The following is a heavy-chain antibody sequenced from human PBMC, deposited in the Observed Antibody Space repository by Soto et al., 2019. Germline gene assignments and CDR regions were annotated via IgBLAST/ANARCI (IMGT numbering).Heavy chain of an antibody. CDR3: GRGPSPRAPAGGTPYYYAMDA. D-gene: IGHD6-13*01. Sequence: SVKVSCKASGYDFTSYDINWVRQASGQGLEWMGWMNPINGAAGSARRFQGRISMTRNTATGTAYLELTSLRSDDSAVYYCGRGPSPRAPAGGTPYYYAMDAWGQGTTVTVSS. CDR2: MNPINGAA. J-gene: IGHJ6*02. V-gene: IGHV1-8*02. CDR1: GYDFTSYD.